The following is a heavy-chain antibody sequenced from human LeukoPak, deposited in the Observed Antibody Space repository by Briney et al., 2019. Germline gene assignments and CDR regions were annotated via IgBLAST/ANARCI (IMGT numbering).Heavy chain of an antibody. Sequence: SETLSLTCTVSGDSISSGGYYWSWVRQHPGKDLEWIGYIYYTGSTYYNPSLESRVTISVDTSKNQFSLTLSSVTAADTAVYYCARVKSYWRYFDYWGRGTLVTVSS. CDR3: ARVKSYWRYFDY. D-gene: IGHD2/OR15-2a*01. CDR1: GDSISSGGYY. V-gene: IGHV4-31*03. CDR2: IYYTGST. J-gene: IGHJ4*02.